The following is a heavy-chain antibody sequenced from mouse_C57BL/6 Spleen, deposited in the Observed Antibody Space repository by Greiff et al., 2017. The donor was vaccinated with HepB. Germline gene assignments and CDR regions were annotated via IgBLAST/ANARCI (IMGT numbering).Heavy chain of an antibody. V-gene: IGHV1-4*01. CDR2: INPSSGYT. D-gene: IGHD2-4*01. CDR3: SYYDYDGWYFDV. Sequence: VQLQESGAELARPGASVKMSCKASGYTFTSYTMHWVKQRPGQGLEWIGYINPSSGYTKYNQKFKDKATLTADKSSSTAYMQLSSLTSEDSAVYYCSYYDYDGWYFDVWGTGTTVTVSS. CDR1: GYTFTSYT. J-gene: IGHJ1*03.